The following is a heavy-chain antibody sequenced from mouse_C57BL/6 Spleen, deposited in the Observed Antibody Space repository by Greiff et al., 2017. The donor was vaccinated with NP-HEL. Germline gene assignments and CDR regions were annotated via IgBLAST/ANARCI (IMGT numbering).Heavy chain of an antibody. D-gene: IGHD1-1*02. CDR3: ARFTHGRGALDY. V-gene: IGHV1-52*01. Sequence: VQLQQSGAELVRPGSSVKLSCKASGYTFTSYWMHWVKQRPIQGLEWIGNIDPSDIETHYNQKFKDKATLTVDKSSSTAYMQLSSLTSEDSAVYYCARFTHGRGALDYWGQGTTLTVSS. J-gene: IGHJ2*01. CDR2: IDPSDIET. CDR1: GYTFTSYW.